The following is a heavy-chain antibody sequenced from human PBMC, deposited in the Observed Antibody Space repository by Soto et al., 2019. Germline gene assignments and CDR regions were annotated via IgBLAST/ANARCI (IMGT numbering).Heavy chain of an antibody. CDR3: ARDLITSQVGY. V-gene: IGHV3-33*01. CDR2: IWYDGSNK. J-gene: IGHJ4*02. D-gene: IGHD3-3*01. CDR1: GFTFSSYG. Sequence: QVQLVESGGGVVQPGRSLRLSCAVSGFTFSSYGMHWVRQAPGKGLEWVAVIWYDGSNKYYADSVKGRFTISRDNSKNTLYLRMNSLRAEDTAVYYCARDLITSQVGYWGQGTLVTVSS.